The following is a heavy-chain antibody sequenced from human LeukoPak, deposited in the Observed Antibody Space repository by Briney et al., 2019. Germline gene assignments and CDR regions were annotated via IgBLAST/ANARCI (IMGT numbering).Heavy chain of an antibody. CDR2: IRNKANSYTT. Sequence: GGSLSLSCAASGFTFSDHYMDWVREAAGKGLEWVGRIRNKANSYTTEYAASVKGRFTISRDDSKNSLYLQMNSLKTEDTAVYYYTRDEATISIWGYWGQGTLVTVSS. D-gene: IGHD5-12*01. V-gene: IGHV3-72*01. J-gene: IGHJ4*02. CDR1: GFTFSDHY. CDR3: TRDEATISIWGY.